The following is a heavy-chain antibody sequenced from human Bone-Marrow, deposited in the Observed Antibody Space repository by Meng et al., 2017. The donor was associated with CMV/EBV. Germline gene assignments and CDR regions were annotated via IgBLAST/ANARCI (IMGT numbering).Heavy chain of an antibody. Sequence: SETLSLTCTVSGGSINSYYWSWIRQPPGKGLEWIGYIYYSGITNYNPSLKSRVTISIDTSKNQFSLKLSSVTAADTAVYYCAKGSSSPYYFDYWGQGTLVTVSS. CDR1: GGSINSYY. J-gene: IGHJ4*02. CDR2: IYYSGIT. CDR3: AKGSSSPYYFDY. V-gene: IGHV4-59*08. D-gene: IGHD6-6*01.